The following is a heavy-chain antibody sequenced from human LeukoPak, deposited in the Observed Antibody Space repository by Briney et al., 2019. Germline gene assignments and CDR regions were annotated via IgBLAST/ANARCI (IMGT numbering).Heavy chain of an antibody. CDR1: GFTFSSYA. D-gene: IGHD6-13*01. CDR2: ISGSGGST. CDR3: AAPGYSSSWYEDY. V-gene: IGHV3-23*01. J-gene: IGHJ4*02. Sequence: GGSLRLSCAASGFTFSSYAMSWVRQAPGKGLEWVSAISGSGGSTYYADSVKGRCTISRDNSKNTLYLQMNSLRAEDTAVYYCAAPGYSSSWYEDYWGQGTLVTVSS.